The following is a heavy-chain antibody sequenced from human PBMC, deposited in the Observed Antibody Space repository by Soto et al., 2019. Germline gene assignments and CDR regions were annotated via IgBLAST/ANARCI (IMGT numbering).Heavy chain of an antibody. V-gene: IGHV3-30*18. Sequence: QVQLVESGGGVVQPGRSLRLSCAASGFTFSSYGMHWVRQAPGKGLAWVALISYDGSNKYYVDSVKGRFTISRDNSETTLYLQMNSLSAEDTAVYYCVKDIGAAGSYYFDYWGQGTLVTVSS. J-gene: IGHJ4*02. CDR1: GFTFSSYG. CDR2: ISYDGSNK. D-gene: IGHD6-13*01. CDR3: VKDIGAAGSYYFDY.